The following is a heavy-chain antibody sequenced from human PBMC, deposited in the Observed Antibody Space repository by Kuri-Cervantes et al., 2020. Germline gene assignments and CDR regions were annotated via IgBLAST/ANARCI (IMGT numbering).Heavy chain of an antibody. CDR3: VTGLSTWGEV. CDR2: IKSKGYGGTI. D-gene: IGHD6-13*01. Sequence: GESLKISCAVSGFSFINAWMSWARQVPGKGLEWVGRIKSKGYGGTIDYGVSVKGRFIISRDDSKDTVYLQMNSLTTEDTAVYYCVTGLSTWGEVWGEGTTVTVSS. J-gene: IGHJ6*04. V-gene: IGHV3-15*01. CDR1: GFSFINAW.